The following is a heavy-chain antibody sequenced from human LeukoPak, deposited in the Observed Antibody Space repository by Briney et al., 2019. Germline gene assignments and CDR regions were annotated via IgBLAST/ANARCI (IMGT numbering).Heavy chain of an antibody. V-gene: IGHV3-53*01. D-gene: IGHD1-7*01. J-gene: IGHJ4*02. CDR1: GFTVSNNH. CDR3: ARSWNYEFDY. CDR2: IYSGGST. Sequence: PGGSLRLSCAASGFTVSNNHMNWVRQAPGKGLEGVSVIYSGGSTHYADSVKGRFTISRDNSKNTLYLQMNSLRAEDTAVYYCARSWNYEFDYWGQGTLVTVSS.